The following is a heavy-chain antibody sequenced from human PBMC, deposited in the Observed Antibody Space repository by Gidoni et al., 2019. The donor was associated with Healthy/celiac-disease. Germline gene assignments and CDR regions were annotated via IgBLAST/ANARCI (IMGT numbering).Heavy chain of an antibody. CDR2: INSDGSST. V-gene: IGHV3-74*01. J-gene: IGHJ4*02. CDR1: GLTFSSYW. Sequence: EVQLVESGGGLVQPGGSLRLSCAASGLTFSSYWMHWVRQAPGKGLVWVSRINSDGSSTSYADSVKGRFTISRDNAKNTLYLQMNSLRAEDTAVYYCARVPSRVVVVPAAPDYWGQGTLVTVSS. D-gene: IGHD2-2*01. CDR3: ARVPSRVVVVPAAPDY.